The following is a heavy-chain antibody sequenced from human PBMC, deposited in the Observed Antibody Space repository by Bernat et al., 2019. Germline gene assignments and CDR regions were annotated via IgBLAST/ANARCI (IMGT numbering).Heavy chain of an antibody. V-gene: IGHV3-30*02. CDR1: GFTFSSYA. D-gene: IGHD5-12*01. CDR3: EKEAGGIKVVDYQLDY. J-gene: IGHJ4*02. CDR2: IPYDGSNK. Sequence: QVQLVESGGGVVQPGGSLRLSCAASGFTFSSYAMHWVRQAPGKGLEWVAFIPYDGSNKYYADSVKGRFTISRDNSKNTLYLQMNSLRAEDTAVYYWEKEAGGIKVVDYQLDYWGQGTLVTVSS.